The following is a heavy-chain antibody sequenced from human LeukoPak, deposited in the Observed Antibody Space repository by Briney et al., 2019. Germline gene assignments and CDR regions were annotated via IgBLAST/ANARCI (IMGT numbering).Heavy chain of an antibody. CDR2: IKQDGSEK. D-gene: IGHD5-12*01. CDR1: GVTFSSYW. J-gene: IGHJ4*02. Sequence: GGSLRLSCAASGVTFSSYWMSWVRQAPGKGLEWVANIKQDGSEKNYVDSVKGRFTISRDNAKNSLDLQMNSLRGEDTAVYYCARAGGYASSWAYWGQGTLVTVSS. CDR3: ARAGGYASSWAY. V-gene: IGHV3-7*01.